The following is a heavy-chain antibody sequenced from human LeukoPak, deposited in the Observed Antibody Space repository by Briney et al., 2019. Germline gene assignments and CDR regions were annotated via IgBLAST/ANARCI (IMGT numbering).Heavy chain of an antibody. CDR2: IWYDGSSE. V-gene: IGHV3-33*01. CDR1: GFSFSTYG. CDR3: ARDRSGSVAGIRYGDFLH. Sequence: GGSLRLSCAASGFSFSTYGMHWVRQAPGKGLEWVAIIWYDGSSEYYADSVKGRFTISRDNSKNTLYLEMNTLRAEDTAVYYCARDRSGSVAGIRYGDFLHWGQGTLVTVSS. D-gene: IGHD6-19*01. J-gene: IGHJ1*01.